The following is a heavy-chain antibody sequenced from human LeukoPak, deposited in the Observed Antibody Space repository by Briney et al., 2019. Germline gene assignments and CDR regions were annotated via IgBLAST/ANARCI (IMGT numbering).Heavy chain of an antibody. CDR3: ARYLIAVAGKSYFDY. J-gene: IGHJ4*02. V-gene: IGHV4-61*02. D-gene: IGHD6-19*01. CDR1: GGSISSGSYY. CDR2: IYTSGST. Sequence: SETLSLTCTVSGGSISSGSYYWSWIRQPAGKGLEWIGRIYTSGSTNYNPSLKSRVTISVDTSKNQFSLKLSSVTAADTAVYYCARYLIAVAGKSYFDYWGQGTLVTVSS.